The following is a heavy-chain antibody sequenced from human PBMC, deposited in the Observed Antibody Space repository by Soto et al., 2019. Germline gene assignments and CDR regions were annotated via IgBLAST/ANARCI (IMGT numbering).Heavy chain of an antibody. Sequence: PSETLSLTCAVYGGSLSGYYWSWIRQPPGKGLEWIGEINPSGSTNYNPSLKSRVTISVDTSKNQFSLKLSSVTAADTAVYYCARGYSSSWYNWFDPWGQGTLVTVSS. CDR1: GGSLSGYY. V-gene: IGHV4-34*01. J-gene: IGHJ5*02. D-gene: IGHD6-13*01. CDR3: ARGYSSSWYNWFDP. CDR2: INPSGST.